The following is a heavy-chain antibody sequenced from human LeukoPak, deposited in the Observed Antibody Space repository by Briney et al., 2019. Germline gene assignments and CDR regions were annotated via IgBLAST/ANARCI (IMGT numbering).Heavy chain of an antibody. J-gene: IGHJ5*02. CDR1: GGSISSSSYY. V-gene: IGHV4-39*01. D-gene: IGHD6-13*01. CDR2: IYYSGST. CDR3: ARELAAAGLNWFDP. Sequence: SETLPLTCTVSGGSISSSSYYWGWIRQPPGKGLEWIGSIYYSGSTYYNPSLKSRVTISVDTSKNQFSLKLSSVTAADTAVYYCARELAAAGLNWFDPWGQGTLVTVSS.